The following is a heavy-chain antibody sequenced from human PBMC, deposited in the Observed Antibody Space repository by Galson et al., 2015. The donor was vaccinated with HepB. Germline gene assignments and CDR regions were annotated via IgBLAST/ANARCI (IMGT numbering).Heavy chain of an antibody. CDR3: ATNQVQGAFDI. CDR1: GFFVSSNY. V-gene: IGHV3-66*01. CDR2: IYGGGST. J-gene: IGHJ6*04. Sequence: SLRLSCAASGFFVSSNYMSWVRQAPGKGLEWVSVIYGGGSTYYADSVKGRFTISRDNSKNTVYLQMNSLRAEDTAMYYCATNQVQGAFDIWGKGTTVTVSS. D-gene: IGHD3-9*01.